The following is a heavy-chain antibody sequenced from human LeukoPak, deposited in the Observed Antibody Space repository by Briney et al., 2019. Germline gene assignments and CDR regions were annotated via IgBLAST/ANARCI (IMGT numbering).Heavy chain of an antibody. Sequence: GGSLRLSCAASGFTFSSYAMHWVRQAPGKGLVWVSRINTDGSTTSYADSVKGRFTISRDNAKNTLYLQMNSLRAEDTAVYYCARANYGTFDYWGQGTLVTVSS. V-gene: IGHV3-74*01. CDR1: GFTFSSYA. CDR3: ARANYGTFDY. D-gene: IGHD3-10*01. CDR2: INTDGSTT. J-gene: IGHJ4*02.